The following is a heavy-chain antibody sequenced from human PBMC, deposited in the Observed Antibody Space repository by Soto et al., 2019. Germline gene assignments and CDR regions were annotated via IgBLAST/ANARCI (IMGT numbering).Heavy chain of an antibody. J-gene: IGHJ4*02. V-gene: IGHV3-23*01. Sequence: GGSLRLSCAASGFTFSNFAMGWLRQAPGKGLEWVSAIGGAGGSEHYADPVKGRFTISRDNSKNTLFLQMNSLRAEDTAIYYCAKTAEAVAGTVYGYWGQGTLVTVAS. CDR2: IGGAGGSE. CDR3: AKTAEAVAGTVYGY. D-gene: IGHD6-19*01. CDR1: GFTFSNFA.